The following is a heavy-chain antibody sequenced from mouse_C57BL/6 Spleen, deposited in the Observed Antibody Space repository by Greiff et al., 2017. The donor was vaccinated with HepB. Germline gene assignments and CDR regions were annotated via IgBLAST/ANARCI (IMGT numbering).Heavy chain of an antibody. J-gene: IGHJ4*01. CDR2: IDPETGGT. D-gene: IGHD1-1*01. CDR3: TRIFITAVVAPDAMDY. V-gene: IGHV1-15*01. Sequence: QVQLQQSGAELVRPGASVTLSCKASGYTFTDYEMHWVKQTPVHGLEWIGAIDPETGGTAYNQKFKGKAILTADKSSSTAYMELRSLTSEDSAVYYCTRIFITAVVAPDAMDYWGQGTSVTVSS. CDR1: GYTFTDYE.